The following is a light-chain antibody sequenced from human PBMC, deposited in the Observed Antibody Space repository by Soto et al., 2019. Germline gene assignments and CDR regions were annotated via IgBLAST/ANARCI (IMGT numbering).Light chain of an antibody. Sequence: IVLTQSPATLSVSPGERATLSCRASQSVSSNLAWHQQRPGQAPRLLIYGASTRATGISARFSGSGSGTEFTLTISSLQSEDFAVYYCQEYIQWPPGMFGPGTKVDIK. CDR1: QSVSSN. V-gene: IGKV3-15*01. CDR2: GAS. J-gene: IGKJ1*01. CDR3: QEYIQWPPGM.